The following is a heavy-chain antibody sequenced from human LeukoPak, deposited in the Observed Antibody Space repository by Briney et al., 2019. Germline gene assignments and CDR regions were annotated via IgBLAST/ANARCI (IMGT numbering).Heavy chain of an antibody. CDR3: STLTSRGLSDS. J-gene: IGHJ4*02. D-gene: IGHD1-20*01. V-gene: IGHV3-15*07. CDR2: IKSKADGETI. CDR1: GFTFSSYS. Sequence: GGSLRLSCAASGFTFSSYSMNWVRQAPGKGLEWVGRIKSKADGETIDYAAPVKGRFTFSRDDSKNMLYLQMNSLKSEDTAVYYCSTLTSRGLSDSWGQGTLVTVSS.